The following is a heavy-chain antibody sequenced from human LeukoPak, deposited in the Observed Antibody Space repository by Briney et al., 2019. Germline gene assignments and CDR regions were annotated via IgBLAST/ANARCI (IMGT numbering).Heavy chain of an antibody. V-gene: IGHV3-23*01. CDR1: GFTFSTYS. CDR2: IYGNGGGT. D-gene: IGHD1-1*01. J-gene: IGHJ5*02. CDR3: SRNPEMEYWFDP. Sequence: GGSLRLSCAASGFTFSTYSMNWVRQAPGKGLEWVSGIYGNGGGTFYADSVKGRFTISRDNSKNTLFLQMNSLGTGDTAMYYCSRNPEMEYWFDPWGQGTLVTVSS.